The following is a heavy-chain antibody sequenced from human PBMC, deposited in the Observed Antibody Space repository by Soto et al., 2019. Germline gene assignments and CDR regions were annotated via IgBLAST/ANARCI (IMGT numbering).Heavy chain of an antibody. CDR1: GFTFSSYG. CDR3: AKNYGYCSSTSCYSWFDP. J-gene: IGHJ5*02. Sequence: LLGGSLRLSCAASGFTFSSYGMHWVRQAPGKGLEWVAVISYDGSNKYYADSVKGRFTISRDNSKNTLYLQMNSLRAEDTAVYYCAKNYGYCSSTSCYSWFDPWGQGTLVTVSS. CDR2: ISYDGSNK. V-gene: IGHV3-30*18. D-gene: IGHD2-2*02.